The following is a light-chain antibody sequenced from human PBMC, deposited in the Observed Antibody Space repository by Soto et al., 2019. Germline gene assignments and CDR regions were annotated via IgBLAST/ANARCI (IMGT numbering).Light chain of an antibody. CDR1: SSDVGGYNY. V-gene: IGLV2-14*01. J-gene: IGLJ1*01. CDR2: EVS. Sequence: QSVLTQPASVSWSPGHSIAIACTGTSSDVGGYNYVSWYQQHPGKAPKLMIYEVSNRPSGVSNRFSGSKSGNTASLTISGLQAEEQADYYCSSYTSSTNIVFGTGTKVTVL. CDR3: SSYTSSTNIV.